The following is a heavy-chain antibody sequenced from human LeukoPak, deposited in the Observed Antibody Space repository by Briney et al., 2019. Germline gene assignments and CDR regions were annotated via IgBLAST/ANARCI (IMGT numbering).Heavy chain of an antibody. Sequence: PGGSLRLSCAASGFSFSSYSMNWVRQAPGKGLEWVSSITTSSSYIYYADSVKGRFTISRDNAKNSLFLQMNSLRAEDTAVYYCARDLDPTAMVYYYYYMDVWGKGTTVTVSS. D-gene: IGHD5-18*01. CDR2: ITTSSSYI. V-gene: IGHV3-21*01. J-gene: IGHJ6*03. CDR1: GFSFSSYS. CDR3: ARDLDPTAMVYYYYYMDV.